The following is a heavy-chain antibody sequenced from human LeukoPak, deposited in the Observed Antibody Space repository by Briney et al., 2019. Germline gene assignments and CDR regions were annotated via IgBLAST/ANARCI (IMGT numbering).Heavy chain of an antibody. Sequence: GRSLRLSCAASGFTFSNYWMHWVRQAPGKGLVWVSRNYTDGSSTNYADSVKGRFTISRDNAKNTLYLQMNSLRAEDTAVYYCARGASNRFDYWGQGTLVTVSS. CDR1: GFTFSNYW. CDR3: ARGASNRFDY. CDR2: NYTDGSST. V-gene: IGHV3-74*01. D-gene: IGHD1-14*01. J-gene: IGHJ4*02.